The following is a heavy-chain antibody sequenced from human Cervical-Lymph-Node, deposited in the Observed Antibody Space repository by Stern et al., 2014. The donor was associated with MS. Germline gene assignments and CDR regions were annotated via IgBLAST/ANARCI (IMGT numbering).Heavy chain of an antibody. J-gene: IGHJ5*02. D-gene: IGHD6-13*01. Sequence: QDKLVQSGAEVKKPGASVKVSCKASGYTFTSYYMHWVRQAPGQGLEWMGIISPSGGSTSYAQKFQGRVTMTRDTSTSTVYMELSSLRSEDTAVYYCAREGSSWYLDPWGQGTLVTVSS. CDR2: ISPSGGST. CDR1: GYTFTSYY. CDR3: AREGSSWYLDP. V-gene: IGHV1-46*01.